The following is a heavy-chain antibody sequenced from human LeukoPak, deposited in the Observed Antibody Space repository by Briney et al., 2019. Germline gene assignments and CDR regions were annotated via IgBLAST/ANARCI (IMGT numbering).Heavy chain of an antibody. J-gene: IGHJ3*02. CDR2: MSNEGSYE. CDR3: AKPNQSVYYPPYAFDI. V-gene: IGHV3-30*18. D-gene: IGHD3-22*01. Sequence: GGSLRLSCAASALIFTSYAMHWDRQAAGEGMEWVADMSNEGSYENYADSVKGRFTTSRDSSKNTLYLQMNSMRAEDTAVYFCAKPNQSVYYPPYAFDIWGQGTMVTVSS. CDR1: ALIFTSYA.